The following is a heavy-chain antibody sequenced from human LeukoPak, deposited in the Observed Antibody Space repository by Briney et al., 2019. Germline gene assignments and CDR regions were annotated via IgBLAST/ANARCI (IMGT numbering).Heavy chain of an antibody. Sequence: GGSLRLSCAASGFTFSSYAMHWVRQAPGKGLEWVAVISYDGSNKYYADSVKGRFTISRDNSKNTLYLQMNSLRAEDTAVYYCAREYGDYDYYYYGMDVWGQGTTVTVSS. CDR3: AREYGDYDYYYYGMDV. CDR2: ISYDGSNK. D-gene: IGHD4-17*01. J-gene: IGHJ6*02. CDR1: GFTFSSYA. V-gene: IGHV3-30-3*01.